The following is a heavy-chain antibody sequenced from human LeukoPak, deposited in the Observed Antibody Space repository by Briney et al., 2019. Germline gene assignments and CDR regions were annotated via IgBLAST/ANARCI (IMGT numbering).Heavy chain of an antibody. J-gene: IGHJ4*02. CDR2: ISANNGNT. CDR3: ARAPTTIKDKRYYFDY. CDR1: GYTFTSYG. D-gene: IGHD2-15*01. Sequence: ASVKVSCKASGYTFTSYGITWVRQAPGQGLEWMGWISANNGNTDYAQKLQGRLTMTTDTSTSTAYMELRSLRSDDTAVYYCARAPTTIKDKRYYFDYWGQGTLVTVSS. V-gene: IGHV1-18*01.